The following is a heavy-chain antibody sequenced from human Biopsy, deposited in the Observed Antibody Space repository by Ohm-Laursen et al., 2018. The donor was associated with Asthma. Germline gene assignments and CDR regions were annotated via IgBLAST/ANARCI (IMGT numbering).Heavy chain of an antibody. Sequence: SLRLSCSASGFTFDNYTMHWVRQAPGKGLEWVTIISYDGRNTYYADSVEGRFTISRDNSKNTLYLQMSSLRPEDTAVYYCARGGLHYYEYYGMDVWGQGTTVTVSS. CDR1: GFTFDNYT. J-gene: IGHJ6*02. D-gene: IGHD2-21*02. V-gene: IGHV3-30*04. CDR2: ISYDGRNT. CDR3: ARGGLHYYEYYGMDV.